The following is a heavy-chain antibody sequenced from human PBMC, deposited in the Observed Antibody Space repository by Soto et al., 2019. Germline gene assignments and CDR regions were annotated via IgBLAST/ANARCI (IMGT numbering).Heavy chain of an antibody. Sequence: VQLVQSGAEVKKPGSSVKVSCKASGGTFSSYAISWVRQAPGQGLEWMGGIIPIFGTANYAQKFQGRVTITADESTSTAYMELSSLRSEDTAVYYCARGSYSNYPGDYYYYGMDVWGQGTTVTVSS. CDR1: GGTFSSYA. CDR2: IIPIFGTA. CDR3: ARGSYSNYPGDYYYYGMDV. J-gene: IGHJ6*02. V-gene: IGHV1-69*01. D-gene: IGHD4-4*01.